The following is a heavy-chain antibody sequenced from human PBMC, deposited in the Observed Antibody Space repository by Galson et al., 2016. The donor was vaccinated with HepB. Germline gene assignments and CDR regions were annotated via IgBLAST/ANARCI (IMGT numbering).Heavy chain of an antibody. J-gene: IGHJ3*01. CDR3: ARENIVVGDAFDL. Sequence: SLRLSCAASGFILSSYWMSWVRQAPGKGLEWVANIKHDGSEKYYVDSVKGRFTVSRDNAKNSLFLQMNSLRAEDTAVYYCARENIVVGDAFDLWGQGTMVIVSS. V-gene: IGHV3-7*01. D-gene: IGHD2-15*01. CDR2: IKHDGSEK. CDR1: GFILSSYW.